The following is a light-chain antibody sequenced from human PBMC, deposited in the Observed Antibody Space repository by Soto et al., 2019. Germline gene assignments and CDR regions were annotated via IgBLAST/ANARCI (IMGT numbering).Light chain of an antibody. J-gene: IGKJ4*01. V-gene: IGKV3-20*01. Sequence: ESVLTQSPGTLSLSPGERATLSCRASQSVSSSYLAWYQQKPGQSPRLLIYGASTRATGIPDRFSGSGSGTDFTLTISRLEPEDFAVYYCQQYGNSPLTFGGGTKVDI. CDR1: QSVSSSY. CDR3: QQYGNSPLT. CDR2: GAS.